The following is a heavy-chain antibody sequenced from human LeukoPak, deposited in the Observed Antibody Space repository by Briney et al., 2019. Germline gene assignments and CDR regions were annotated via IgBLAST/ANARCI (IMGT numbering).Heavy chain of an antibody. Sequence: GGSLRLSCAASGITFSNYAMSWVRQAPGKGLEWVSIIGYRGGSTYYADSVKGRFTISRDNSKNTLYLQMNSLRAEDTAVYYCAKDPERQQLAETFDYWGQGTLVTVSS. CDR2: IGYRGGST. CDR1: GITFSNYA. V-gene: IGHV3-23*01. CDR3: AKDPERQQLAETFDY. J-gene: IGHJ4*02. D-gene: IGHD6-13*01.